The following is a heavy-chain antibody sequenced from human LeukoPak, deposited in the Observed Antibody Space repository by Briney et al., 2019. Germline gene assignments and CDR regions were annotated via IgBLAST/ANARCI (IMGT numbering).Heavy chain of an antibody. J-gene: IGHJ5*02. D-gene: IGHD3-22*01. V-gene: IGHV3-53*01. CDR1: GFTVSSNY. CDR2: IYSGGST. CDR3: ARDSYYYDSSGYHRTNWFDP. Sequence: PGGSLRLSCAASGFTVSSNYMSWVRQAPGKGLEWVSVIYSGGSTYCADSVKGRFTISRDNSKNTLYLQMNSLRAEDTAVYYCARDSYYYDSSGYHRTNWFDPWGQGTLVTVSS.